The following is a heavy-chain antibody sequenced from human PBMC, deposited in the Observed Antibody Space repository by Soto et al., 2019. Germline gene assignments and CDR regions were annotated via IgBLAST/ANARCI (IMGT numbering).Heavy chain of an antibody. CDR1: GGSISSSSYY. Sequence: SETLSLTCTVSGGSISSSSYYWGWIRQPPGKGLEWIGSIYYSGSTYYNPSLKSRVTIPVDTSKNQFSLKLSSVTAADTAVYYCASIVVVVAATQDLDYWGQGTLVTVSS. D-gene: IGHD2-15*01. V-gene: IGHV4-39*01. J-gene: IGHJ4*02. CDR3: ASIVVVVAATQDLDY. CDR2: IYYSGST.